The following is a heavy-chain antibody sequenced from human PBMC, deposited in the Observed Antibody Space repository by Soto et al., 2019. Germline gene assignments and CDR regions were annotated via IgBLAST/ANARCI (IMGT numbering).Heavy chain of an antibody. Sequence: EVQLLESGGGLEQPGGSLRLSCEASGFSFTSYAMTWVRQAPGRGLEWVSVISGSGDTTYYADSVRGRFSISRDNSKNTLYLQMNSPRAEDTAVYYCAKHTEPPGTPRGAFDIWGHGTMVTVSS. CDR1: GFSFTSYA. CDR3: AKHTEPPGTPRGAFDI. D-gene: IGHD6-13*01. CDR2: ISGSGDTT. J-gene: IGHJ3*02. V-gene: IGHV3-23*01.